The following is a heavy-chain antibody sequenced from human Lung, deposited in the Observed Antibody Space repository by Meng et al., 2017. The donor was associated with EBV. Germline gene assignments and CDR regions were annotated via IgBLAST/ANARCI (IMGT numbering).Heavy chain of an antibody. CDR1: GGSISTYY. J-gene: IGHJ4*02. D-gene: IGHD5-18*01. V-gene: IGHV4-59*12. CDR2: IFYSGST. CDR3: ARAKWGHSYGSEALYFDH. Sequence: QGHLQESGPGLVKPSETLSLTCTVSGGSISTYYWSWIRQPPGKGLEWIGYIFYSGSTNYNPSLKSRVTISVDTSKNQFSLKLTSVSAADTAVYYCARAKWGHSYGSEALYFDHWGPGTLVTVSS.